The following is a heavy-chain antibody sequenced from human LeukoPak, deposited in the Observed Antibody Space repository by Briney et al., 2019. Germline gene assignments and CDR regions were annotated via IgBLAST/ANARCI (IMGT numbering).Heavy chain of an antibody. CDR2: INPNSGGT. J-gene: IGHJ6*02. D-gene: IGHD2-2*01. Sequence: ASVKVSCNASGYTFTGYYMHWVRQAPGQGLEWMGWINPNSGGTNYAQKFQGRVTMTRDTSISTAYMELSRLRSDDTAVYYCARDNVPAQLYYYYYGMDVWGQGTTVTVSS. V-gene: IGHV1-2*02. CDR3: ARDNVPAQLYYYYYGMDV. CDR1: GYTFTGYY.